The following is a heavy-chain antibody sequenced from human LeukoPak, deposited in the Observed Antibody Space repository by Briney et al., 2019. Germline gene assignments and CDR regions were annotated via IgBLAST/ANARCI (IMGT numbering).Heavy chain of an antibody. CDR3: AKDVHYGGNGLFDY. CDR1: GFTFYDYA. CDR2: ISWNSGSI. V-gene: IGHV3-9*01. D-gene: IGHD4-23*01. Sequence: PGRSLRLSFAASGFTFYDYAMHWVRQAPGKGLEWVSGISWNSGSIGYADSVKGRFTISRDNAKNSLYLQMNSLRAEDTALYYCAKDVHYGGNGLFDYWGQGTLVTVSS. J-gene: IGHJ4*02.